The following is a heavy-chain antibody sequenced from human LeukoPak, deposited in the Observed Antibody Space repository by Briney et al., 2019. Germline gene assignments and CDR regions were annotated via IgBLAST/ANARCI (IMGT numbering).Heavy chain of an antibody. D-gene: IGHD1-26*01. CDR3: ARLSGLSSGTYRYQTALEY. CDR2: INSDGSST. V-gene: IGHV3-74*01. J-gene: IGHJ4*02. CDR1: GFTFSSYW. Sequence: GGSLRLSRAASGFTFSSYWMHWVRQAPGKGLVWVSRINSDGSSTSYADSVKGRFTISRENAMNSLYLQMNSLRVEDTSVYYCARLSGLSSGTYRYQTALEYWGQGSLVTVSS.